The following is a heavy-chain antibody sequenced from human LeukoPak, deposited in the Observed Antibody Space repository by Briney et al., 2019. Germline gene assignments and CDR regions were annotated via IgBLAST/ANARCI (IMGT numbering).Heavy chain of an antibody. CDR1: GYTFSDYY. Sequence: GASVKVSCKASGYTFSDYYIHWVRQAPGQGLEWMGWINPKTGGTNYAQKFQGRVTVTRDTSTSTAYMEVTWLISDDSAVYYCARSEPSSSSFDYWGQGTLVIVSS. J-gene: IGHJ4*02. V-gene: IGHV1-2*02. D-gene: IGHD6-6*01. CDR2: INPKTGGT. CDR3: ARSEPSSSSFDY.